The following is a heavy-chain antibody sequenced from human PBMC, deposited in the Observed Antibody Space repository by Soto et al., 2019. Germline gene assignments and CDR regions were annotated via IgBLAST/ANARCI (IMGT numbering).Heavy chain of an antibody. D-gene: IGHD3-22*01. CDR1: GGSISSSSYY. J-gene: IGHJ6*02. Sequence: QLQLQESGPGLVKPSETLSLTCTVSGGSISSSSYYWGWIRQPPGKGLEWIGSIYYSGSTYYNPSLKSRVTISVDTSKNQFSLKLSSVTAADTAVYYCATPGGYYYDSSGFVYGMDVWGQGTTVTVSS. V-gene: IGHV4-39*01. CDR2: IYYSGST. CDR3: ATPGGYYYDSSGFVYGMDV.